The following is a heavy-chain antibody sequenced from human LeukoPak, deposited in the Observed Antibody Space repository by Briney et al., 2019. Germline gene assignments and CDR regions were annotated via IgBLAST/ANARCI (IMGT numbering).Heavy chain of an antibody. J-gene: IGHJ5*02. CDR3: ARDAVLLWFGDPGGWFDP. CDR2: IYYSGST. Sequence: PSETLSLTCTVSGGSISSHYWSWIRQPPGKGLEWIGYIYYSGSTNYNPSLKSRVTISVDTSKNQFSLKLSSVTAADTAVYYCARDAVLLWFGDPGGWFDPWGQGTLVTVSS. CDR1: GGSISSHY. D-gene: IGHD3-10*01. V-gene: IGHV4-59*11.